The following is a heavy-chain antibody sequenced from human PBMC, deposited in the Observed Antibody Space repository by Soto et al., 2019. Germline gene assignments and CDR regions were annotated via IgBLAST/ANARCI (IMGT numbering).Heavy chain of an antibody. Sequence: ASVKVSCKASGYTFTSYYMHWVRQAPGQGLEWMGIINPSGGSTSYAQKFQGRVTMTRDTSTSTVYMELSSLRSEDTAVYYCARVTRGADFWSGYYRWGQGTLVTVSS. J-gene: IGHJ4*02. CDR2: INPSGGST. CDR1: GYTFTSYY. CDR3: ARVTRGADFWSGYYR. V-gene: IGHV1-46*03. D-gene: IGHD3-3*01.